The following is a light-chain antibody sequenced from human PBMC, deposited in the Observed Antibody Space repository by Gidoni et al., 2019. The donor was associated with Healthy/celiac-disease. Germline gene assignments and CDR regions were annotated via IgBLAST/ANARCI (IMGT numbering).Light chain of an antibody. Sequence: QSVLPQPPSVSGAPGQRVTISCTGSSSNIGAGYDVHWYQQLPGTAPKLLIYGNSNRPSGVPDRFSGSKSGTSASLAITGLQAEDEADYYCQSYDSSLSGYGVFGGGTKLTVL. CDR3: QSYDSSLSGYGV. CDR1: SSNIGAGYD. J-gene: IGLJ3*02. CDR2: GNS. V-gene: IGLV1-40*01.